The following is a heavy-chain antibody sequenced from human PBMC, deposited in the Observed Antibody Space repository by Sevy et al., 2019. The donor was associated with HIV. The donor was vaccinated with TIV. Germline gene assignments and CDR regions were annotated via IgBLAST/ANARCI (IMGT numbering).Heavy chain of an antibody. Sequence: GGSLRLSCAASGFTFSKYSMSWVRQPPGKGLEWVSTLSFGCGEINYADSVKGRFTISSDNSKSSMYLQMNNLRPEDTAVYYCAREGCTKPHDYWGQGTLVTVSS. CDR2: LSFGCGEI. V-gene: IGHV3-23*01. D-gene: IGHD2-8*01. CDR1: GFTFSKYS. J-gene: IGHJ4*02. CDR3: AREGCTKPHDY.